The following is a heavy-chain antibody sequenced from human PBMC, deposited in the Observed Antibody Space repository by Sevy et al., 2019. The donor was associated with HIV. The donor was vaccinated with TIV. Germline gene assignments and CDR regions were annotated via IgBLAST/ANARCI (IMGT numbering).Heavy chain of an antibody. CDR1: GYTFTGYY. Sequence: ASVKVSCKASGYTFTGYYMHWVRQAPGQGLEWMGWITLTSGGTNYAQKFQGRATMTRDRSISTAYMELSRLRSADTAVYYCAISIRAAAGTNYYYSYGMDVWGQGTTVTVSS. D-gene: IGHD6-13*01. CDR3: AISIRAAAGTNYYYSYGMDV. CDR2: ITLTSGGT. J-gene: IGHJ6*02. V-gene: IGHV1-2*02.